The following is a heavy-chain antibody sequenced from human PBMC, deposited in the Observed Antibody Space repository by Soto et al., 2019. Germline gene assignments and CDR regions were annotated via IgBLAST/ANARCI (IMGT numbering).Heavy chain of an antibody. Sequence: QVQLVESGGGVVQPGRSLRLSCAASGFTFNTYGIHWVRQAPGKGLEWVAVIWYDGSKKYYADSVKGRFTISRDNSKNTLYLQMNSLRAEDTAVYYCSRDYNHYFDYWGQGTLVTVSS. CDR1: GFTFNTYG. CDR3: SRDYNHYFDY. J-gene: IGHJ4*02. D-gene: IGHD3-10*01. CDR2: IWYDGSKK. V-gene: IGHV3-33*01.